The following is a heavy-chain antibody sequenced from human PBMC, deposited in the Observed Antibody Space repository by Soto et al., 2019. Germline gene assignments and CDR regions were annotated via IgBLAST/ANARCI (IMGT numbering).Heavy chain of an antibody. D-gene: IGHD3-22*01. CDR1: GGFISSGGW. CDR3: ARAKTTMIVPENY. V-gene: IGHV4-4*02. J-gene: IGHJ4*02. CDR2: IYHGGST. Sequence: SETLSLTCAVSGGFISSGGWCTWVRQPPGKGLEWIGYIYHGGSTKYNPSLKSRVTISVDTSKNQFSLNLSSVTAADTAVYFCARAKTTMIVPENYWGQGTLVTVSS.